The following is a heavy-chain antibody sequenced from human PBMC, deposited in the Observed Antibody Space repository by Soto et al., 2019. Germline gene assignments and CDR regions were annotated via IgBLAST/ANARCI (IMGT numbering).Heavy chain of an antibody. D-gene: IGHD5-18*01. Sequence: PSQNLSLTCAGFGGFLSGHYWALCRLFPDKGLEWIDEVQPSGSTDYNPSLKGRLTLSLDTSKSQFSLEVASVTAEDTAVYFCARGKPSGYRFGRRDFFYDVLAVWGPRT. CDR2: VQPSGST. CDR1: GGFLSGHY. V-gene: IGHV4-34*01. J-gene: IGHJ6*02. CDR3: ARGKPSGYRFGRRDFFYDVLAV.